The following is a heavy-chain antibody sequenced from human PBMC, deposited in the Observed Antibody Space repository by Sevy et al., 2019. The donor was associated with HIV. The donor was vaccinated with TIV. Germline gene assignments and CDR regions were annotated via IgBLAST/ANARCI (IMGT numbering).Heavy chain of an antibody. J-gene: IGHJ4*02. CDR1: GFTFSDYY. CDR2: ISSRGSTI. CDR3: ARANGTWYRGLNYFDY. D-gene: IGHD6-13*01. Sequence: GGSLRLSCAASGFTFSDYYMSWIRQAPGKGLEWVSYISSRGSTIYYADSVKGRFIISRDNAKNSLYLQMNSLRAEDMAEYDCARANGTWYRGLNYFDYWGQGTLVTVSS. V-gene: IGHV3-11*01.